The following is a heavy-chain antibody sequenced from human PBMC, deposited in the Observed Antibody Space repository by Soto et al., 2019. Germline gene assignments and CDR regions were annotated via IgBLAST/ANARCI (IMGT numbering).Heavy chain of an antibody. CDR3: ARKLRARYYGSGSYFTWFDP. CDR2: INHSGST. Sequence: LSLTCAVYGGSFSGYYWSWIRQPPGKGLEWIGEINHSGSTNYNPSLKSRVTISVDTSKNQFSLKLSSVTAADTAVYYCARKLRARYYGSGSYFTWFDPWGQGTLVTVSS. V-gene: IGHV4-34*01. CDR1: GGSFSGYY. D-gene: IGHD3-10*01. J-gene: IGHJ5*02.